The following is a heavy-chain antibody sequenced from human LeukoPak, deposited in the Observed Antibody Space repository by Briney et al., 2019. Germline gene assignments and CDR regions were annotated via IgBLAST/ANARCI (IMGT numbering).Heavy chain of an antibody. V-gene: IGHV1-69*04. D-gene: IGHD5-24*01. CDR1: GGTFSSYT. CDR2: IIPILGIA. CDR3: ARDPMATTPSDF. Sequence: ASVKVSCKASGGTFSSYTISWVRQAPGQGLEWMGRIIPILGIANYAQKFQGRVTITADKSTSTAYMELSSLRSEDTAVYYCARDPMATTPSDFWGQGTLVAVSS. J-gene: IGHJ4*02.